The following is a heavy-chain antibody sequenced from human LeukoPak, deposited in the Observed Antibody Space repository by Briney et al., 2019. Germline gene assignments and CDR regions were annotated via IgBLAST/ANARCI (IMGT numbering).Heavy chain of an antibody. J-gene: IGHJ5*02. CDR3: ASSMVRGAKNWFDP. Sequence: SETLSLTCTVSGGSISSSSYYWGWIRQPPGKGLEWIGSIYYSGSTYYNPSLKSRVTISVDTSKNQFSLKLSSVTAADTAVYYRASSMVRGAKNWFDPWGQGTLVTVSS. V-gene: IGHV4-39*01. CDR2: IYYSGST. CDR1: GGSISSSSYY. D-gene: IGHD3-10*01.